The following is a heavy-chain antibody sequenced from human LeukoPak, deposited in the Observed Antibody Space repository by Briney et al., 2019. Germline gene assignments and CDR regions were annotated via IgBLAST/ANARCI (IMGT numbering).Heavy chain of an antibody. D-gene: IGHD4-17*01. V-gene: IGHV1-2*02. CDR2: INPNSGGT. Sequence: GASVKVSCKASGYTFTGYYMHWVRQAPGQGLEWMGWINPNSGGTNYAQKFQGRVTMTRDTSISTAYMELSRLRSDDTAVYYCARDPAPSGDYPPFRYGMDVWGKGTTVTVSS. J-gene: IGHJ6*04. CDR3: ARDPAPSGDYPPFRYGMDV. CDR1: GYTFTGYY.